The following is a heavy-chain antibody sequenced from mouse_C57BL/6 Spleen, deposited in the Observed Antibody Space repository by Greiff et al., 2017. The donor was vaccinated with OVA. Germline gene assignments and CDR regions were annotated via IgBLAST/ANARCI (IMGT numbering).Heavy chain of an antibody. CDR1: GFTFSSYA. J-gene: IGHJ3*01. CDR3: ARGYGNYQAWFAY. Sequence: VQLKESGGGLVKPGGSLKLSCAASGFTFSSYAMSWVRQTPEKRLEWVATISDGGSYTYYPDNVKGRFTISRDNAKNNLYLQMSHLKSEDTAMYYCARGYGNYQAWFAYWGQGTLVTVSA. CDR2: ISDGGSYT. D-gene: IGHD2-1*01. V-gene: IGHV5-4*01.